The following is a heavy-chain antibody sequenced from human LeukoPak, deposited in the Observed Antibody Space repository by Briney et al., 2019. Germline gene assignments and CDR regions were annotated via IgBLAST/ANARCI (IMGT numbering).Heavy chain of an antibody. CDR1: GFTVSSDY. V-gene: IGHV3-66*02. J-gene: IGHJ6*03. D-gene: IGHD3-16*01. Sequence: GSLRLSCAASGFTVSSDYMTWVRQAPGKGLEWVSVIHTDGSTYYADSVKGRFTISRDNSKNTLYLQMNSLRAEDTAVYYCAREASGGNYYYYMDVWGKGTTVTVSS. CDR3: AREASGGNYYYYMDV. CDR2: IHTDGST.